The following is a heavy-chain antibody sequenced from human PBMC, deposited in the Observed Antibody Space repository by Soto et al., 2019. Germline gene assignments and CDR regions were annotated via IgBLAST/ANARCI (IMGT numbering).Heavy chain of an antibody. Sequence: ASVKVSCKASGYTFTSYAMHWVRQAPGQRLEWMGWINAGNGNTKYSQKFQGRVTITRDTSASTAYMELSSLRSEDTAVYYCARDLRSTYYYGSGSYYPFGWFDPWGQGTLVTVSS. J-gene: IGHJ5*02. CDR3: ARDLRSTYYYGSGSYYPFGWFDP. CDR1: GYTFTSYA. D-gene: IGHD3-10*01. CDR2: INAGNGNT. V-gene: IGHV1-3*01.